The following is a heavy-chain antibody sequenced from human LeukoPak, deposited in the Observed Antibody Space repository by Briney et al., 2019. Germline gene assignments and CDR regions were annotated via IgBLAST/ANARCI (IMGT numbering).Heavy chain of an antibody. Sequence: GGSLRLSCAASGFTFSSYSMNWVRQAPGKGLEWVSSISSSSSYIYYADSVKGRFTISRDNAKNSLYLQMNSLRAVDTAVYYCARDGRIAVAGTDYYYMDVWGKGTTVAVSS. CDR1: GFTFSSYS. J-gene: IGHJ6*03. V-gene: IGHV3-21*01. D-gene: IGHD6-19*01. CDR2: ISSSSSYI. CDR3: ARDGRIAVAGTDYYYMDV.